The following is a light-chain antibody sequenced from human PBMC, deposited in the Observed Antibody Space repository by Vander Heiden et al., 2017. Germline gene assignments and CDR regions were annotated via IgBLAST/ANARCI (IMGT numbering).Light chain of an antibody. CDR1: QSLLYSDGNTY. V-gene: IGKV2-30*01. CDR3: IQGSHWPYT. Sequence: DVALTQSPLSLSVTLGQPASISCRSSQSLLYSDGNTYLNWFQQRPGQSPRRLMYILSNRDSGVPDRFSGSGSGTDFTLKISRVEAEDVGVYYCIQGSHWPYTFGQGTKLEIK. J-gene: IGKJ2*01. CDR2: ILS.